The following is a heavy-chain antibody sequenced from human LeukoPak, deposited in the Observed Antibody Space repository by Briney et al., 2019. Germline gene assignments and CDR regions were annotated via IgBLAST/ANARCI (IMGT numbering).Heavy chain of an antibody. D-gene: IGHD2-2*01. V-gene: IGHV1-2*02. CDR1: GYTFTGYY. Sequence: GASVKVSCKASGYTFTGYYMHWVRQAPGQGLEWMGWINPNSGGTNYAQKFQGRVTMTRDTSISTAYMELSRLRSDDTAVYYCARGVPRYCRSPGRAAASICGVYWGQGTLVTVSS. CDR2: INPNSGGT. CDR3: ARGVPRYCRSPGRAAASICGVY. J-gene: IGHJ4*02.